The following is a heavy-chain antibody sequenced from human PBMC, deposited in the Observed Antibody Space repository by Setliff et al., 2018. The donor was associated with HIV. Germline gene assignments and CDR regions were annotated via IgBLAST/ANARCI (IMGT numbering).Heavy chain of an antibody. CDR1: GLTLSSNA. V-gene: IGHV1-69*13. J-gene: IGHJ4*02. CDR3: ARDRGSRSSNYYGPSGY. Sequence: SVKVSCKASGLTLSSNAISWVRQAPGQGLEWMGGIIPLYGTPDFAQKFQGRLIIYVDAATSSAYMELSSLRSEDTAVYFCARDRGSRSSNYYGPSGYWGQGTQVTVSS. D-gene: IGHD3-16*01. CDR2: IIPLYGTP.